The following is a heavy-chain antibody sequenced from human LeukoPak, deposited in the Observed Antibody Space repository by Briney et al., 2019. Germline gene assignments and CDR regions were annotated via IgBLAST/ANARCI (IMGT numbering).Heavy chain of an antibody. D-gene: IGHD6-13*01. CDR1: GGSISSYY. V-gene: IGHV4-59*01. Sequence: SETLSLTCTVSGGSISSYYWSWIRQPPGKGLEWIGYIYYSGSTNYNPSLKSRVTISVDTSKSQFSLKLSSVTAADTAVYYCARGIAAAGTYFDYWGQGTLVTVSS. CDR2: IYYSGST. CDR3: ARGIAAAGTYFDY. J-gene: IGHJ4*02.